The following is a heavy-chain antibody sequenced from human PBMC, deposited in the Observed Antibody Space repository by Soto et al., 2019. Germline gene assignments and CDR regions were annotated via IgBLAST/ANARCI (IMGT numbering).Heavy chain of an antibody. CDR1: GASLNSDY. Sequence: SETLSLTCTVSGASLNSDYWSWIRQSPGKGLEWIGYIYHMGGTDYNPSLKSRVTISIDKSKNQFSLKLSSVTAADTAVYYCARDRRSGYYRDYWGQGTLVTVSS. CDR2: IYHMGGT. CDR3: ARDRRSGYYRDY. J-gene: IGHJ4*02. D-gene: IGHD3-3*01. V-gene: IGHV4-59*01.